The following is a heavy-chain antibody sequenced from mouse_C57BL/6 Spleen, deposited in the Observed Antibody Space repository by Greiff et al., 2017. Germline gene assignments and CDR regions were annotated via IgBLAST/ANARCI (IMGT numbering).Heavy chain of an antibody. CDR2: INPYNGDT. CDR3: ARRDGNYGAMDY. Sequence: VQLQQSGPELVKPGDSVKISCKASGYSFTGYFMNWVMQSHGKSLEWIGRINPYNGDTFYNQKFKGKATLTVDKSSSTAHMELRSLTSEDSAVYYCARRDGNYGAMDYWGQGTSVTVAS. J-gene: IGHJ4*01. CDR1: GYSFTGYF. D-gene: IGHD2-1*01. V-gene: IGHV1-20*01.